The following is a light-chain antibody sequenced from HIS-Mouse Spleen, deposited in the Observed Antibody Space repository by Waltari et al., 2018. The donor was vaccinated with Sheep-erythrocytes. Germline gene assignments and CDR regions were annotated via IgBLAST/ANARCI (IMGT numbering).Light chain of an antibody. Sequence: SSELTQPPSVSVSPGQTASITCSGDTLGDKYACWYQQKPGQSPVLVIYQDTKRPSGIPWRFSGSNSGNTATLTISGTQAMDEADYYCQAWDSSIVVFGGGTKLTVL. J-gene: IGLJ2*01. CDR2: QDT. V-gene: IGLV3-1*01. CDR1: TLGDKY. CDR3: QAWDSSIVV.